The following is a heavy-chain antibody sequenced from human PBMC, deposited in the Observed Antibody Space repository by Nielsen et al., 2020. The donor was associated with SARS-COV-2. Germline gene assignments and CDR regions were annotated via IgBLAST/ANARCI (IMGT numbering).Heavy chain of an antibody. J-gene: IGHJ6*02. CDR3: AEMITPHYGLDV. CDR2: ISWNSGSI. Sequence: SLKISCAASGFTFDDYAMHWVRQAPGKGLEWVSGISWNSGSIGYADSVKGRFTISRDNSKNTLYLQMNSLRAEYTAVYYCAEMITPHYGLDVWGQGTTVTVSS. CDR1: GFTFDDYA. V-gene: IGHV3-9*01. D-gene: IGHD3-16*01.